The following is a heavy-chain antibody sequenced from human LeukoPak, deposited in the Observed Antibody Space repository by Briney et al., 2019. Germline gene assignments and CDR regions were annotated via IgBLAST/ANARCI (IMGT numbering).Heavy chain of an antibody. V-gene: IGHV4-59*01. J-gene: IGHJ4*02. CDR3: AREGDGYNYIGY. Sequence: KPSETLSLTCTVSGGSISSYYWSWVRQPPGKGLEWIGYIYYSGSTNYNPSLKSRVTISVDTSKNQFSLKLSCDTPADTSVYSCAREGDGYNYIGYWGQGPLVPVSS. CDR1: GGSISSYY. CDR2: IYYSGST. D-gene: IGHD5-24*01.